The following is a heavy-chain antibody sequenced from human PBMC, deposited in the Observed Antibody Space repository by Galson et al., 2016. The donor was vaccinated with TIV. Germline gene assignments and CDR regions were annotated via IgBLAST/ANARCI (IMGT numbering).Heavy chain of an antibody. Sequence: SLRLSCAASGFTFSDYFMNWIRQAPGKGLEWISYISSSGITTHYADSVKGRFTISRDNAKNSLYLQMNSLTADDTAMYYCAGMNTVIDPFDQWGQGTLVTVSS. CDR3: AGMNTVIDPFDQ. CDR2: ISSSGITT. J-gene: IGHJ4*02. V-gene: IGHV3-11*01. D-gene: IGHD4-17*01. CDR1: GFTFSDYF.